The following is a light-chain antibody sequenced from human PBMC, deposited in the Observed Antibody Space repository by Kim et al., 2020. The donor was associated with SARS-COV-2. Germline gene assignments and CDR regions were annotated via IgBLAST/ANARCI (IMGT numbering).Light chain of an antibody. CDR3: QSCDRSLSAV. Sequence: GQRVTISCTRSSSDIGSGYDGHWYQHLPGTAPRLLIYGNTNRPSGVPDRFSASRSGTSASLTITGLQPEDEADYYCQSCDRSLSAVFGGGTQLTVL. CDR2: GNT. J-gene: IGLJ2*01. CDR1: SSDIGSGYD. V-gene: IGLV1-40*01.